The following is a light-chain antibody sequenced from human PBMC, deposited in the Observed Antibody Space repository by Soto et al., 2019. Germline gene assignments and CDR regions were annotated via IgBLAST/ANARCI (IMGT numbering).Light chain of an antibody. Sequence: EIQMTQSPSTLSASVGDRVTITCRASQSISTWLAWYQQKSGRAPRLLISDASSLQTGVPSRFSGSGSGTEFTLTISSLQSDDFATYYCQQYQGYSGTFGQGTKVDIK. CDR3: QQYQGYSGT. V-gene: IGKV1-5*01. J-gene: IGKJ1*01. CDR1: QSISTW. CDR2: DAS.